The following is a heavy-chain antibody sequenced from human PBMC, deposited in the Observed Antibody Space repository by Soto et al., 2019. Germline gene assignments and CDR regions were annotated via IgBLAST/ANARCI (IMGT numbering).Heavy chain of an antibody. J-gene: IGHJ4*02. CDR3: VRDRGSSSWYEFDY. D-gene: IGHD6-13*01. CDR1: GYTFISNG. CDR2: ISAYNGNT. V-gene: IGHV1-18*01. Sequence: GASVKVSCKTSGYTFISNGISWVRQAPGHGLEWMGWISAYNGNTNYAQKFQDRVTMTRDTSTSTAYMELRSLRSDDTAVYYCVRDRGSSSWYEFDYWGQGTLVTVSS.